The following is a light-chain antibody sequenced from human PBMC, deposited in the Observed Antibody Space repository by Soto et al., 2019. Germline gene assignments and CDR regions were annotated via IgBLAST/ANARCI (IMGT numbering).Light chain of an antibody. Sequence: QSVLTQPASVSGSPGQSITISCTGTSSDVDGYNYVSWYQQHPGKAPKLMIYDVSTRPSGVSNRFSGSKSGNTASLTISGLQAEDEADYYCSSYTSSSTLVVFGGGTKLTVL. CDR2: DVS. J-gene: IGLJ2*01. CDR1: SSDVDGYNY. V-gene: IGLV2-14*01. CDR3: SSYTSSSTLVV.